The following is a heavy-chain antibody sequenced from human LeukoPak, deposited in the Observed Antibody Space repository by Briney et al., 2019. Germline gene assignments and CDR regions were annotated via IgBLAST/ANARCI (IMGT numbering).Heavy chain of an antibody. J-gene: IGHJ5*02. CDR3: AREAYDFWSGFSTNWFDL. Sequence: SETLSLTCAVYGGSFSGYYWSWIRQPPGKGLEWIGEINHSGSTNYNPSLKSRVTISVDTSKNQFSLKLSSVTAADTAVYYCAREAYDFWSGFSTNWFDLWGQGTLVTVSS. V-gene: IGHV4-34*09. CDR1: GGSFSGYY. D-gene: IGHD3-3*01. CDR2: INHSGST.